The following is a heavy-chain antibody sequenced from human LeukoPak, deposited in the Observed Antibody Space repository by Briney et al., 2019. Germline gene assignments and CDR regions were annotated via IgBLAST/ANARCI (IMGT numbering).Heavy chain of an antibody. CDR2: IYSGGNT. V-gene: IGHV3-66*01. CDR3: ARSGRGGAFDI. D-gene: IGHD1-26*01. Sequence: GGSLRLSCVASGFTFSTYSMNWVRQAPGKGLEWVSFIYSGGNTHYSDSVKGRFTISGDNAKNTLYLQMNSLRAEDTAVYYCARSGRGGAFDIWGHGTMVTVSS. J-gene: IGHJ3*02. CDR1: GFTFSTYS.